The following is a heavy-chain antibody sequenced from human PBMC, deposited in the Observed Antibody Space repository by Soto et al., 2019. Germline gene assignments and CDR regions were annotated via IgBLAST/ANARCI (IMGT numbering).Heavy chain of an antibody. Sequence: GESLKTSFKAPGYSFSSYLLGWVRPVPGKGLEWMGIIVPDDSETRYSPSFEGKISSSVDKSISIAYLQLSTLEASDTAMYYCGRRLYDTSGYRYFDFWGQGTLVTVSS. CDR3: GRRLYDTSGYRYFDF. CDR1: GYSFSSYL. J-gene: IGHJ4*02. CDR2: IVPDDSET. D-gene: IGHD3-22*01. V-gene: IGHV5-51*01.